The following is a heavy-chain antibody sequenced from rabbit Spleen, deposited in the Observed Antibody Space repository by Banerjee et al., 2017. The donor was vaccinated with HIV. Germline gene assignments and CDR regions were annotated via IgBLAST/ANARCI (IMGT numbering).Heavy chain of an antibody. CDR3: ARWGGSYHFNV. J-gene: IGHJ4*01. D-gene: IGHD3-1*01. CDR1: GFAFTTSY. V-gene: IGHV1S40*01. CDR2: IDPVFGIA. Sequence: QSLEESGGGLVKPGGSLTLSCKASGFAFTTSYMSWVRQAPGKGLEWIGSIDPVFGIANYASWVNGRFTISKASSTTVTLQMTSLTAADTATYFCARWGGSYHFNVWGPGTLVTVS.